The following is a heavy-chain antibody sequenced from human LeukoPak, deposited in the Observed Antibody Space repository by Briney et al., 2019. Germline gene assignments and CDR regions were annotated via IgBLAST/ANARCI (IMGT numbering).Heavy chain of an antibody. Sequence: ASVKVSCKASGYTFTSYYMHWVRRAPGQGLEWMGIINPSGGSTSYAQKFQGRVTMTRDMSTSTVYMELSSLRSEDTAVYYCASCTTVTTGYYYYMDVWGKGTTVTVSS. CDR2: INPSGGST. CDR1: GYTFTSYY. CDR3: ASCTTVTTGYYYYMDV. D-gene: IGHD4-17*01. J-gene: IGHJ6*03. V-gene: IGHV1-46*01.